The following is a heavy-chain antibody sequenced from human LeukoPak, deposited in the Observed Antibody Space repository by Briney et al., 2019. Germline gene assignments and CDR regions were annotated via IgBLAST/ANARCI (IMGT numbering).Heavy chain of an antibody. CDR2: INHSGTT. CDR3: ARGGATVLAFDV. CDR1: TGSFSGYY. Sequence: PSQTLSLTCAVYTGSFSGYYWSWIRQSPGKGLEWIGEINHSGTTNYNPSLKSRVTMAVDTSKNQFSLKLSSVTAADTAMYYCARGGATVLAFDVWGQGTVVTASS. D-gene: IGHD4-11*01. V-gene: IGHV4-34*01. J-gene: IGHJ3*01.